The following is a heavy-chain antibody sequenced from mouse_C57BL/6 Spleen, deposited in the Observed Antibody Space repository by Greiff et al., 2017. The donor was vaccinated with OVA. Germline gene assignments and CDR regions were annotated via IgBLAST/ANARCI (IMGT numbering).Heavy chain of an antibody. CDR1: GFTFNAYA. J-gene: IGHJ3*01. Sequence: DVKLVESGGGLVKPRGSLKLSCAGSGFTFNAYAMHWVSQAPGKGLEWVARIRSKSSNDASYYADSVKDRFTISKADSQRMIYLQMNNRKTDVTAMYYLVRESESLRDWGQGTLVTVSA. CDR2: IRSKSSNDAS. V-gene: IGHV10-3*01. D-gene: IGHD1-1*01. CDR3: VRESESLRD.